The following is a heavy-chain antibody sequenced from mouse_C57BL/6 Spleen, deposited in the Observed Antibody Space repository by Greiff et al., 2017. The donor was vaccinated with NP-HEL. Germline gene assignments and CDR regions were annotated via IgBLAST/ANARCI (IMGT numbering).Heavy chain of an antibody. Sequence: EVKLMESGGGLVQPGGSLSLSCAASGFTFTDYYMSWVRQPPGKALEWLGFIRNKANGYTTEYSASVKGRFTISRDNSQSILYLQMNALRAEDSATYYCARDYGSSSYYAMDYWGQGTSVTVSS. V-gene: IGHV7-3*01. J-gene: IGHJ4*01. CDR2: IRNKANGYTT. D-gene: IGHD1-1*01. CDR1: GFTFTDYY. CDR3: ARDYGSSSYYAMDY.